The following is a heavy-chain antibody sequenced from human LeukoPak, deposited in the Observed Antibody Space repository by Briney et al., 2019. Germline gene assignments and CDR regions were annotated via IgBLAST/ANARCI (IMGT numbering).Heavy chain of an antibody. D-gene: IGHD3-22*01. V-gene: IGHV4-4*07. CDR3: ASTYYYDRDFDI. CDR1: GGSISSYY. J-gene: IGHJ3*02. Sequence: SETLSLTCAVSGGSISSYYWSWVRQPAGKGLEWIGRIYTSGSTNYNPSLKSRVTMSVDTSKNQFSLKLSSLTAADTAVYYCASTYYYDRDFDIWGQGTMVTVSS. CDR2: IYTSGST.